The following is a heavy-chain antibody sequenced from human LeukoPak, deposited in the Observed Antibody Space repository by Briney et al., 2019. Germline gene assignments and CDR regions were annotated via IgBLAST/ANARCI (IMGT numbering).Heavy chain of an antibody. CDR3: ARMIAEVGATYNWFDP. CDR2: INTNTGNP. V-gene: IGHV7-4-1*02. CDR1: GYTFTSYA. J-gene: IGHJ5*02. D-gene: IGHD1-26*01. Sequence: APVKVSCKASGYTFTSYAMNWVRQAPGQGLEWMGWINTNTGNPTYAQGFTGRFVFSLDTSVSTAYLQISSLKAEDTAVYYCARMIAEVGATYNWFDPWGQGTLVTVSS.